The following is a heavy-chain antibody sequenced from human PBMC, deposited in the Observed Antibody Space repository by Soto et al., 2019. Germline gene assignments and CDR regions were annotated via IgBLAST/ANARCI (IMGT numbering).Heavy chain of an antibody. CDR2: IYYSGST. D-gene: IGHD6-13*01. Sequence: SETLSLTCTVSGGSISSYYWSWILQPPWKGLEWIGYIYYSGSTNYNPSLKSRVTISVDTSKNQFSLKLSSVTAADTAVYYCARERYSSSWGFDCWGQGTLVTVSS. CDR3: ARERYSSSWGFDC. V-gene: IGHV4-59*01. J-gene: IGHJ4*02. CDR1: GGSISSYY.